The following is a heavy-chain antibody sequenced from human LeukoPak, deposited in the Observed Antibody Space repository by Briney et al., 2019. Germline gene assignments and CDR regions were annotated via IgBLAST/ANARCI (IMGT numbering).Heavy chain of an antibody. V-gene: IGHV3-23*01. J-gene: IGHJ4*02. CDR3: AKDRSPYCSGFHFDY. Sequence: PGGSLRLSCAASGFTFSSYAMSWVRQAPGKGLEWVSAISGSGGSTYYADSVKGRFTISRDNSKNTLYLQMNSLRAEDTAVYYCAKDRSPYCSGFHFDYWGQGTLVTVSS. CDR1: GFTFSSYA. D-gene: IGHD6-19*01. CDR2: ISGSGGST.